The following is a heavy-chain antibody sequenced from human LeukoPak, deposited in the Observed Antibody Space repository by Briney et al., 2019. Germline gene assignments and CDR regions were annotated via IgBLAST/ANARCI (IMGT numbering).Heavy chain of an antibody. CDR1: GGTFIIYA. CDR3: ARVVSRDAAYGFDYYYGMDV. J-gene: IGHJ6*02. V-gene: IGHV1-69*10. Sequence: ASVTVSFKASGGTFIIYAISWVRQAPGQGREWMGGIIPIFGIANYAQKFQGRVTITADKATSTAYMELSSLRSEDTAVYYCARVVSRDAAYGFDYYYGMDVWGQGTTVTVSS. CDR2: IIPIFGIA. D-gene: IGHD2-8*01.